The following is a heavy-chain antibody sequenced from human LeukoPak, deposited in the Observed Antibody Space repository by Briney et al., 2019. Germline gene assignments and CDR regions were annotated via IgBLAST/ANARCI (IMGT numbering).Heavy chain of an antibody. Sequence: GESLKISCKGSGYSFSRYWIGWARQMPGKGLEWMGIIYPGDSDTRYSPTFQGQVSISADKSISTAYLQWSSLKASDSAMYYCARPSDCGTTSCPFDYWGQGTLVTVSS. CDR1: GYSFSRYW. J-gene: IGHJ4*02. CDR2: IYPGDSDT. CDR3: ARPSDCGTTSCPFDY. V-gene: IGHV5-51*01. D-gene: IGHD2-2*01.